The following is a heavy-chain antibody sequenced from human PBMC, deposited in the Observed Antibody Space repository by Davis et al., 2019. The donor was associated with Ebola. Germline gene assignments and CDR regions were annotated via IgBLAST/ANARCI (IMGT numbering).Heavy chain of an antibody. J-gene: IGHJ3*02. D-gene: IGHD3-22*01. Sequence: SVKVSCKASGGTFSSYAISWVRQAPGQGLEWMGRIIPILGIANYAQKFQGRVTITADKSTSTAYMELSSLRSEDTAVYYCARDLSRDSSGYYYLLAFDIWGQGTMVTVSS. CDR2: IIPILGIA. V-gene: IGHV1-69*04. CDR3: ARDLSRDSSGYYYLLAFDI. CDR1: GGTFSSYA.